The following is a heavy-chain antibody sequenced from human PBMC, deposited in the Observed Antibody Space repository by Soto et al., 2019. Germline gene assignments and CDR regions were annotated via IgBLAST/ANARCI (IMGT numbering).Heavy chain of an antibody. Sequence: GGSLRLSCAASGFTFSSYSMNWVRQAPGKGLEWVSYISSSSSTIYYADSVKGRFTISRDNAKNSLYLQTNSLRDEDTAVYYCARDYYGSGSYQLYYYYGMDVWGQGTTVTVSS. CDR2: ISSSSSTI. D-gene: IGHD3-10*01. J-gene: IGHJ6*02. CDR1: GFTFSSYS. V-gene: IGHV3-48*02. CDR3: ARDYYGSGSYQLYYYYGMDV.